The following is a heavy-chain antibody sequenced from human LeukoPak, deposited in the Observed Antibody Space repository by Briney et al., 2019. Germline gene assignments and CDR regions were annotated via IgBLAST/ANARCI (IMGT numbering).Heavy chain of an antibody. CDR2: ISDSGGST. J-gene: IGHJ6*03. CDR3: AKAPGSDYYYMDV. V-gene: IGHV3-23*01. CDR1: GFTFNSYA. Sequence: GGSLRLSCAASGFTFNSYAMSWVRQAPGKGLEWVSAISDSGGSTYYADSVKGRFTISRDNSKNTLCLQMNSLRAEDTAIYYCAKAPGSDYYYMDVWGKGTTVTVSS. D-gene: IGHD2-8*02.